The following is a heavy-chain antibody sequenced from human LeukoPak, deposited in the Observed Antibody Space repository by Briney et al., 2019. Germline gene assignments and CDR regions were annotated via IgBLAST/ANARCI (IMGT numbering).Heavy chain of an antibody. D-gene: IGHD5-18*01. J-gene: IGHJ4*02. Sequence: ASVKVSCKVSGYTLTELSMHWVRQAPGKGLEWMGGFDPEDGETIYAQKFQGRVTMTEDTSTDTAYVELSSLRSEDTAVYYCATDRGYSYGYRVYYFDYWGQGTLVTVSS. CDR1: GYTLTELS. CDR2: FDPEDGET. CDR3: ATDRGYSYGYRVYYFDY. V-gene: IGHV1-24*01.